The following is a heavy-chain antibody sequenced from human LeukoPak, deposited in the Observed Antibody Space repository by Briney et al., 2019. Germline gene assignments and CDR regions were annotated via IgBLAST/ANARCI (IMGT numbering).Heavy chain of an antibody. CDR2: ISTYDSNT. V-gene: IGHV1-18*01. CDR1: VYTFTNYD. Sequence: GASVKVSCQTSVYTFTNYDITWVRQAPGKGLEWMGWISTYDSNTNYAQKLQDKFTMTTDTSTSTAYMELRNLRSDDTAVYYGARGGGEPGDYWGQGTLVTVSS. J-gene: IGHJ4*02. D-gene: IGHD1-26*01. CDR3: ARGGGEPGDY.